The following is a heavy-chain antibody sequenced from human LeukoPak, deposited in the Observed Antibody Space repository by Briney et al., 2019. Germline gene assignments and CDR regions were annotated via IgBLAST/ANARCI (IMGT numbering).Heavy chain of an antibody. V-gene: IGHV4-61*02. Sequence: PLETLSLTCTVSGGSISSKSYYWSWIRQPAGKGLEWIGRIYTSGSTDYNPSLKSRVTISRDTSKNEFSLILSSLTAADTAVYYCARRGGDTAMGNYYYYMDVWGKGTTVTVSS. D-gene: IGHD5-18*01. CDR3: ARRGGDTAMGNYYYYMDV. CDR2: IYTSGST. J-gene: IGHJ6*03. CDR1: GGSISSKSYY.